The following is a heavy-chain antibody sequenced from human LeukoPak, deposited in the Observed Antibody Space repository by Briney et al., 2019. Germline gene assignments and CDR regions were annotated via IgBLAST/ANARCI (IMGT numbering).Heavy chain of an antibody. CDR3: ARDQVDSGYYSDY. V-gene: IGHV3-11*01. CDR2: ISSSGSTI. CDR1: GFTFSDYY. D-gene: IGHD3-22*01. J-gene: IGHJ4*02. Sequence: GGSLRLSCAASGFTFSDYYMSWIRQAPGKGLEWVSYISSSGSTIYYADSVKGRFTISRDNSKNTLYLQMNSLRAEDTAVYYCARDQVDSGYYSDYWGQGTLVTVSS.